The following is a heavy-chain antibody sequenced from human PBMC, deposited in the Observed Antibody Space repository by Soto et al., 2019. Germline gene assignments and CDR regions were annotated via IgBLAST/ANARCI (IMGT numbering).Heavy chain of an antibody. V-gene: IGHV1-18*01. CDR1: GYTFNTYG. CDR2: ISAYDGKT. CDR3: ARDPHEFWTSYWFDP. J-gene: IGHJ5*02. Sequence: QVQLLQSGAEVKKPGASVKVSCKTSGYTFNTYGINWVRQAPGQGLELMGWISAYDGKTTYAEKFQGRVTMTTDTSTSTAYMELRSLRSDDTAIYYCARDPHEFWTSYWFDPWGKGTQVTVSS. D-gene: IGHD3-3*01.